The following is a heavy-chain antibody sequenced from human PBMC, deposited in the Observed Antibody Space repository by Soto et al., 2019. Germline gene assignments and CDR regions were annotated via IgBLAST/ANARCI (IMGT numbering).Heavy chain of an antibody. CDR3: ARGKGTHKY. V-gene: IGHV4-59*01. D-gene: IGHD3-10*01. CDR1: GVPLSGSF. Sequence: SATLSLTCAVAGVPLSGSFWSWIRQPPGKTLEWIGCIYFNGTTNYSPSLKSRVTISLDMSKNQFSLKLRSVTATDTAGYHCARGKGTHKYWGRGTLVTVSS. J-gene: IGHJ4*02. CDR2: IYFNGTT.